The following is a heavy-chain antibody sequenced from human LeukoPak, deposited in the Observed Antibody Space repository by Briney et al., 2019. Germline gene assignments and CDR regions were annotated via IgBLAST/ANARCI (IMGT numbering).Heavy chain of an antibody. CDR2: IYYNGGT. V-gene: IGHV4-39*01. J-gene: IGHJ4*02. D-gene: IGHD6-13*01. Sequence: SETLSLICTVSGGSIISSSHYWAWIRQPPGKGLEWIGSIYYNGGTFYSPSLKSRASISVDTSKNQFSLKLSSVTAADTSVYFCAREEASAADYWGQGTLVTVSS. CDR3: AREEASAADY. CDR1: GGSIISSSHY.